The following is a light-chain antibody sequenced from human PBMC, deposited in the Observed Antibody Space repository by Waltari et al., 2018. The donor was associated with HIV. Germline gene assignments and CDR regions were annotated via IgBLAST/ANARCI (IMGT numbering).Light chain of an antibody. CDR3: CSYAGSYTLI. Sequence: QSAMTQPRSVSGSLGQSVTISCTRTSSDVGLTQYVSGSQHHPGQVPKLLCYDLNDRPSGVPDRCSGSKSCTTASLTISGLQVEDEAFYDCCSYAGSYTLIFGGGTKLTVL. CDR2: DLN. V-gene: IGLV2-11*01. CDR1: SSDVGLTQY. J-gene: IGLJ2*01.